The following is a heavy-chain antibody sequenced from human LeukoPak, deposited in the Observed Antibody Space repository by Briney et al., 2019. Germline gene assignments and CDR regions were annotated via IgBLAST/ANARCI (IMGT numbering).Heavy chain of an antibody. V-gene: IGHV3-7*01. CDR1: GFTFSASW. CDR3: ARDPAAWDY. Sequence: PGGSLRLSCAASGFTFSASWMSWVRQAPGKGLEWVANINTDGSETYYVGSVRGRFTISRDNAKKSLYLQMDSLSEADTAIYYCARDPAAWDYWGQGTLVTVSP. J-gene: IGHJ4*02. CDR2: INTDGSET. D-gene: IGHD6-13*01.